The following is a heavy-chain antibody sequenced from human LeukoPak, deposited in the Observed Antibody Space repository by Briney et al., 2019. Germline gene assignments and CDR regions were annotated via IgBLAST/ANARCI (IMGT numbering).Heavy chain of an antibody. Sequence: PSQTLSLTCTVSGGSISSGSYYWSWIRQPAGKGLEWIGRIYTSGSTNYNPSLKSRVTISVDTSKNQFSLKLSSVTAADTAVYYCARLTVAGYYYMDVWGKGTTVTISS. CDR3: ARLTVAGYYYMDV. J-gene: IGHJ6*03. CDR2: IYTSGST. CDR1: GGSISSGSYY. D-gene: IGHD6-19*01. V-gene: IGHV4-61*02.